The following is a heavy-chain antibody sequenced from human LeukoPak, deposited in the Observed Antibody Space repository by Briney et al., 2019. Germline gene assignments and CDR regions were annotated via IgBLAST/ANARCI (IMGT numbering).Heavy chain of an antibody. CDR2: IYPNSGGT. J-gene: IGHJ4*02. D-gene: IGHD4-17*01. V-gene: IGHV1-2*02. CDR3: ARVVGYGDYPFDY. Sequence: ASVKVSCKASGYTFTDYYIHWVRQAPGQGLEWMGWIYPNSGGTSYAQKFQGRVTISRDTSVQTAYMELRRLRSDDTAVYYCARVVGYGDYPFDYWGQGTLVTVSS. CDR1: GYTFTDYY.